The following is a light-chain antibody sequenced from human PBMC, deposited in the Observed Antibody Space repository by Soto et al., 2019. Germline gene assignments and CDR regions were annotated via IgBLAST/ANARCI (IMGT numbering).Light chain of an antibody. V-gene: IGLV1-40*01. J-gene: IGLJ2*01. CDR1: SSNIGTGYD. Sequence: QSVLTQPPSVSGAPGQRVTISCTGSSSNIGTGYDVHWYQQVPGTAPKLLLYGKGNRPSGVPDRFSGSRSGTSASLAITGLQAEDEADYYCQSYDTSLSGVVFGGGTKVTVL. CDR2: GKG. CDR3: QSYDTSLSGVV.